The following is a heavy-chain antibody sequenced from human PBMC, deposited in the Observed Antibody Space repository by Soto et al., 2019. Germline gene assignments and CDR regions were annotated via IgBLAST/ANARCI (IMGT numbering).Heavy chain of an antibody. CDR2: AYHSGST. CDR1: GGFTSTNNW. D-gene: IGHD3-10*01. Sequence: QLQLQESGPGLVRPSGTLSLTCAVSGGFTSTNNWWSWVRQPPGKGLEWIGDAYHSGSTEYNPSLKGRVSISGDKSKNPDSLKLTSATAAGKAVYYCARSPPSSYYGGSGTFDYWGQGTLVTVSS. J-gene: IGHJ4*02. CDR3: ARSPPSSYYGGSGTFDY. V-gene: IGHV4-4*02.